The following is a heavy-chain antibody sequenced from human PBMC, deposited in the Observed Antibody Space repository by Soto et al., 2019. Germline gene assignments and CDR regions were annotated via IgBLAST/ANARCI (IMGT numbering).Heavy chain of an antibody. CDR2: ISSSGSTI. CDR3: ARDRQNYYYYGMDV. CDR1: GFTFSSYE. Sequence: VQLVESGGGLVQPGGSLRLSCAASGFTFSSYEMNWVRQAPGKGLEWVSYISSSGSTIYYADSVKGRFTISRDNAKNSLYLQMNSLRAEDTAVYYCARDRQNYYYYGMDVWGQGTTVTVSS. V-gene: IGHV3-48*03. J-gene: IGHJ6*02.